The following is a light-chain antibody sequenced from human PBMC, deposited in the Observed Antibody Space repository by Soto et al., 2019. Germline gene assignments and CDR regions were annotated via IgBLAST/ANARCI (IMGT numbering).Light chain of an antibody. J-gene: IGKJ1*01. V-gene: IGKV1-9*01. CDR2: AAS. CDR3: QQLDSYPRT. Sequence: DIHLTQSPSFLSASVGDRVTITCRASQGISSYLAWYQQKPGKAPNLLIHAASTLQSGVPSRFSGSGSGTEFTLTISSLQPEDFAVYYCQQLDSYPRTFGQGTKVEIK. CDR1: QGISSY.